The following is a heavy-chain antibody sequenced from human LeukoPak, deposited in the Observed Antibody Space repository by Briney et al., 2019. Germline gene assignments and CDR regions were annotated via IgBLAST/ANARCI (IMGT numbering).Heavy chain of an antibody. CDR3: ARDSRYCSGGSCSLDAFDI. J-gene: IGHJ3*02. CDR1: GGSISSYY. D-gene: IGHD2-15*01. CDR2: IYYSGST. Sequence: PSETLSLTCTVSGGSISSYYWSWIRQPPGKGLEWIGYIYYSGSTNYNPSLKSRVTISVDTSKNQFSLKLSSVTAADTAVYYCARDSRYCSGGSCSLDAFDIWGQGTMVTVSS. V-gene: IGHV4-59*01.